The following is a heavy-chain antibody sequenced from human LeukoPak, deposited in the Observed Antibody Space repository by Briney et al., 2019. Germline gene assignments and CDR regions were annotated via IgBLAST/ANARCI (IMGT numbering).Heavy chain of an antibody. J-gene: IGHJ3*02. CDR1: GGSISSYY. CDR2: IYYSGST. CDR3: ARDLGYSGNYGAFDI. D-gene: IGHD1-26*01. V-gene: IGHV4-59*12. Sequence: PSETLSLTCTVSGGSISSYYWSWIRQPPGKGLEWIGYIYYSGSTNYNPSLKSRVTISVDTSKNQFSLKLTSVTAADTAVYHCARDLGYSGNYGAFDIWGQGTMFTVSS.